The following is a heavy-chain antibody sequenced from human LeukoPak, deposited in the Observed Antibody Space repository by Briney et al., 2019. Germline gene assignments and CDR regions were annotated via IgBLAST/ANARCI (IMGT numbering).Heavy chain of an antibody. V-gene: IGHV3-20*04. CDR3: ARARGLGYGDDVRWFDP. Sequence: GGSLRLSCAASGFTFDDYGMSWVRQAPGKGLEWVSVINWDGGSTGYADSVKGRFTISRDNAKNTLYLQMNSLRAEDTAVYYCARARGLGYGDDVRWFDPWGQGTLVTVSS. J-gene: IGHJ5*02. CDR1: GFTFDDYG. D-gene: IGHD4-17*01. CDR2: INWDGGST.